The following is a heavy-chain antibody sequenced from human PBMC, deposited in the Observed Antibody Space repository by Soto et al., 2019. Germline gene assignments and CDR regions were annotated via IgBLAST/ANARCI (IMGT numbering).Heavy chain of an antibody. CDR2: ISYDGSNK. D-gene: IGHD4-4*01. CDR1: GFTFSSYG. Sequence: QVQLVESGGGVVQPGRSLRLSCAASGFTFSSYGMHWVRQAPGKGLEWVAVISYDGSNKYYADSVKGRFTISRDNSKNTLYLQLNSLRAEETAVYYCAKELFTVTTRIGFYYWGQGTLVTVSS. CDR3: AKELFTVTTRIGFYY. V-gene: IGHV3-30*18. J-gene: IGHJ4*02.